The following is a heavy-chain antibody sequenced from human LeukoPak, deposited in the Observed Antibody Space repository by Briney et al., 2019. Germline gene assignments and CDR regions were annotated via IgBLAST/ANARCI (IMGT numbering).Heavy chain of an antibody. J-gene: IGHJ4*02. Sequence: SGGSLRLSCAVSGFTFSSYWMSWFRQAPEKGLEWVANINQDGSQKFSVDSVKGRFTISRDNAKNSLSLQMNSLRVEDTAVYYCARDWFDGDYDRFDYWGQGTLVTVSS. CDR1: GFTFSSYW. CDR2: INQDGSQK. V-gene: IGHV3-7*03. CDR3: ARDWFDGDYDRFDY. D-gene: IGHD4-17*01.